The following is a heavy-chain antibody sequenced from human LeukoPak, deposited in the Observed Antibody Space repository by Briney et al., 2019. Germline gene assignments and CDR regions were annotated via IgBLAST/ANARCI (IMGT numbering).Heavy chain of an antibody. D-gene: IGHD3-10*02. CDR3: ARDLSNVPGQY. Sequence: GGSLRLSCAASGFTFSSYAMHWVRQAPGKGLEWVAVISYDGSIKYYADSVKGRFTISTDISKSTLSLQMNSLGPEDTALYYCARDLSNVPGQYWGQGTLVTVSS. V-gene: IGHV3-30-3*01. J-gene: IGHJ4*02. CDR2: ISYDGSIK. CDR1: GFTFSSYA.